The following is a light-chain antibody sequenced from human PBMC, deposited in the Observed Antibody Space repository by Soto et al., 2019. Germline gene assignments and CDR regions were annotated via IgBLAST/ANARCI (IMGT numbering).Light chain of an antibody. J-gene: IGKJ2*03. V-gene: IGKV3-15*01. CDR2: GAS. Sequence: EIMMTQSPATLSVSPGERATLSCWASQSVSSNLAWYQQKPGQAPRLLIYGASTRATGIPARFSGSGSGTEFTLTISSLQSEDFAVYYCQQYNNWPPAGFGQGTKLEIK. CDR3: QQYNNWPPAG. CDR1: QSVSSN.